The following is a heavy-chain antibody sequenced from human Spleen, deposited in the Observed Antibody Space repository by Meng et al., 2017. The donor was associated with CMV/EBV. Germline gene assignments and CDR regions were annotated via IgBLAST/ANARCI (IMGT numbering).Heavy chain of an antibody. Sequence: GESLKISCAATGFTFDDYTMHWVRQFPGKGLEWVSLISWDGGDTQYADSVKGRFTISRDNRRNSLFLEMDSLKSEDTAFYYCVKDYTSGYYYFHSWGQGTLVTVSS. CDR1: GFTFDDYT. D-gene: IGHD6-19*01. CDR3: VKDYTSGYYYFHS. J-gene: IGHJ4*02. CDR2: ISWDGGDT. V-gene: IGHV3-43*01.